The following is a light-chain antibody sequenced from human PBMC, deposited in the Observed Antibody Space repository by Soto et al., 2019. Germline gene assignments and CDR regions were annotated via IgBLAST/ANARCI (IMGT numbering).Light chain of an antibody. J-gene: IGKJ4*01. CDR3: QQANNCPLT. V-gene: IGKV1D-12*01. CDR1: QGISSW. Sequence: DIQMTQSPSSVSASVGDRATITCRASQGISSWFAWYQQKAGKAPKLLIYAASNLQIGVPSRFSGSGSGTDFTLTISSLQPEDFATYYCQQANNCPLTFGGGTKVEIK. CDR2: AAS.